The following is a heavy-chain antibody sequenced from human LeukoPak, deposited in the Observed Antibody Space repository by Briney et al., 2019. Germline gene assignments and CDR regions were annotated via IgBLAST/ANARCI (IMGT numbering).Heavy chain of an antibody. D-gene: IGHD1-1*01. CDR3: ASPQEYTPYYYYGMDV. CDR2: IIPIFGTA. J-gene: IGHJ6*04. V-gene: IGHV1-69*01. CDR1: GGTFISYA. Sequence: ASAKVSCKASGGTFISYAISWVRQAPGQGLEWMGGIIPIFGTANYAQKFQGRVTITADESTSTAYMELSSLRSEDTAVYYCASPQEYTPYYYYGMDVWGKGTTVTVST.